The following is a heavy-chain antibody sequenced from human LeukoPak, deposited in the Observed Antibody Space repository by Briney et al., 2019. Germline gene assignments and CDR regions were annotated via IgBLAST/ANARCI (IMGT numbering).Heavy chain of an antibody. D-gene: IGHD2-2*01. CDR1: GGSISSYY. J-gene: IGHJ6*03. CDR2: IYYSGST. Sequence: SETLSLTCTVSGGSISSYYWSWIRQPPGKGLEWIGYIYYSGSTNYNPSLKSRVTISVDTSKNQFSLKLSSVTAADTAVYYCARDIVVVPAATDYYYYMDAWGKGTTVTVPS. V-gene: IGHV4-59*01. CDR3: ARDIVVVPAATDYYYYMDA.